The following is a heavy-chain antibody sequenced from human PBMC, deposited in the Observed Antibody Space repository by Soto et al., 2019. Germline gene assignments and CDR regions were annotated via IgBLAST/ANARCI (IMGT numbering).Heavy chain of an antibody. CDR1: GYTFTSYD. V-gene: IGHV1-8*01. CDR3: ARDIVVVPAAIRAYYYYGMDV. CDR2: MNPNSGNT. Sequence: ASVKVPCKASGYTFTSYDINWVRQATGQGRERMGWMNPNSGNTGYAQKFQGRVTMTRNTSISTAYMELRSLRSDDTAVYYCARDIVVVPAAIRAYYYYGMDVWGQGTTVTVSS. D-gene: IGHD2-2*02. J-gene: IGHJ6*02.